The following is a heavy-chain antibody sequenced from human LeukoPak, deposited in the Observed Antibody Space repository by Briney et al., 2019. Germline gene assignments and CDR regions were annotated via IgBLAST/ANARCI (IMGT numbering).Heavy chain of an antibody. V-gene: IGHV3-23*01. J-gene: IGHJ4*02. Sequence: GGSLRLSCAASGFTFDDYAMSWVRHAPGKGLEWVSSLRASDGSTHYGDFAKGRFTISRDNSKNTLYLQMNSLRAEDTAVYYWAKRYFGNYYFDHWGQGTLVTVSS. CDR3: AKRYFGNYYFDH. CDR2: LRASDGST. D-gene: IGHD3-9*01. CDR1: GFTFDDYA.